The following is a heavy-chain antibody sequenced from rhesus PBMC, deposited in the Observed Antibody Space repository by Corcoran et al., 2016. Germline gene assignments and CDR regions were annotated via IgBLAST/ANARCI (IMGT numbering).Heavy chain of an antibody. CDR3: ARARGYCTGSGCYVGIDY. CDR1: GFSISTSGTG. Sequence: QVTLKESGPALVKPTQTLTPPCTFSGFSISTSGTGVGWIRLPPGEAPDWLASIYLNDSKYYSTSLKSRLTISKNPSKNRVVLTMTNMDPVDPATYYCARARGYCTGSGCYVGIDYWGQGVLVTVSS. CDR2: IYLNDSK. D-gene: IGHD2-21*01. J-gene: IGHJ4*01. V-gene: IGHV2-95*01.